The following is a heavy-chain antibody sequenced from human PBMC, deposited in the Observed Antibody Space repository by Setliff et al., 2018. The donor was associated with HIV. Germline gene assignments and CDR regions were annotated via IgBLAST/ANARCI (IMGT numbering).Heavy chain of an antibody. CDR1: GGSITSHY. V-gene: IGHV4-59*11. CDR2: IDDSGST. Sequence: LSLTCTVSGGSITSHYWTWIRQPPGKGLEWIGYIDDSGSTNYNPSLKSRVVISVDTSKNQFSLKVNSVTAVDAAVYYCARGLNDYTNPSYMDIWGEGTTVTVSS. D-gene: IGHD4-4*01. J-gene: IGHJ6*03. CDR3: ARGLNDYTNPSYMDI.